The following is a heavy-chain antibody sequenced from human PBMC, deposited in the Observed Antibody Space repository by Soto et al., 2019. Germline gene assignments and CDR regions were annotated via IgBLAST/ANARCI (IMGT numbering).Heavy chain of an antibody. Sequence: QVHLLQSGAEVKRPGASVRLSCQSSGHTFTTYYIHWVRQAPGQGLEWMGIINPSGGSTIYAQKFEGRVTMTRDSPSSTVYMKLSSLRCEGTAVYYGVRADYDFCRECGSYYYNMDVWGQGTTVTVSS. D-gene: IGHD3-3*01. V-gene: IGHV1-46*01. CDR3: VRADYDFCRECGSYYYNMDV. CDR1: GHTFTTYY. CDR2: INPSGGST. J-gene: IGHJ6*02.